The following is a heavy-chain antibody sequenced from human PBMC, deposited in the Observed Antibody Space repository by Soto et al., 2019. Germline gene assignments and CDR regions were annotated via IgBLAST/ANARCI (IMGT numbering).Heavy chain of an antibody. V-gene: IGHV4-61*01. CDR3: AGDFDYFDY. Sequence: SETLSLTCTVSGGSVSSGSYYWSWIRQPPGKGLEWIGYIYYTGRVDYNPSLKSRVTISVDTSKNRFSLELSSVTAADTAMYYCAGDFDYFDYWGQGTLVTVSS. D-gene: IGHD3-3*01. J-gene: IGHJ4*02. CDR1: GGSVSSGSYY. CDR2: IYYTGRV.